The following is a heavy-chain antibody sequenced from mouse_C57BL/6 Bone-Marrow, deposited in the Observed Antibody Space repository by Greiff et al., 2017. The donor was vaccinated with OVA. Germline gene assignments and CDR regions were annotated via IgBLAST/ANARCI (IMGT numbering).Heavy chain of an antibody. J-gene: IGHJ4*01. CDR2: IYPGSGST. D-gene: IGHD2-5*01. V-gene: IGHV1-55*01. CDR1: GYTFTSYW. Sequence: QVQLQQPGAELVKPGASVTMSCKASGYTFTSYWITWVKQRPGQGLEWIGDIYPGSGSTNYNEKFKSKATLTVDTSSSTAYMQLSSLTSEDSAVYYCARRAYYSNYGYAMDYWGRGTSVTVSS. CDR3: ARRAYYSNYGYAMDY.